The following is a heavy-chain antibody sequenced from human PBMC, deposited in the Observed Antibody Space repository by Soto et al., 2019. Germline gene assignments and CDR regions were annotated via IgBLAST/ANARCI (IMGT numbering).Heavy chain of an antibody. CDR1: GFIFKMYW. D-gene: IGHD3-10*01. V-gene: IGHV3-74*01. Sequence: EVQLVESGGGLVPPGGSVRLSCAASGFIFKMYWMHWVRQSPGKGLGWISRIYNDGTYSDYADSVRGRFTISRDNVNDTLYLQMNNLGAEDSGLYYCTRGPRPISTGTGAYWGQGTQVTVSS. CDR3: TRGPRPISTGTGAY. J-gene: IGHJ4*02. CDR2: IYNDGTYS.